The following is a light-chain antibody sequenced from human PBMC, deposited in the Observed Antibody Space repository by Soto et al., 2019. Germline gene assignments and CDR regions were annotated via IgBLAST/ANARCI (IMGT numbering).Light chain of an antibody. J-gene: IGKJ1*01. CDR3: QQYGSSPWT. CDR2: DAS. Sequence: EIVLTQSPATLSLSPGERATLSCRASQSVSSYLAWYQQKPGQAPRLLIYDASNRATGIPARFSGSGSGTDFTLTISRLEPEDFVIYYCQQYGSSPWTFGQGTKVDIK. V-gene: IGKV3-11*01. CDR1: QSVSSY.